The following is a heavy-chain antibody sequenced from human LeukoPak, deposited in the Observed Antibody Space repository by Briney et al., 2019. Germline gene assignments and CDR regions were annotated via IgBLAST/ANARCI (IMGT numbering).Heavy chain of an antibody. D-gene: IGHD6-19*01. J-gene: IGHJ4*02. Sequence: HPGGSLRLSCAAPGFTFSSYAMSWVRQAPGKGLEWVSAISGSGGSTYYADSVKGRFTISRDNSKNTLYLQMNSLRAEDTAVYYCAKASSGPTYHYYFDYWGQGTLVTVSS. V-gene: IGHV3-23*01. CDR2: ISGSGGST. CDR3: AKASSGPTYHYYFDY. CDR1: GFTFSSYA.